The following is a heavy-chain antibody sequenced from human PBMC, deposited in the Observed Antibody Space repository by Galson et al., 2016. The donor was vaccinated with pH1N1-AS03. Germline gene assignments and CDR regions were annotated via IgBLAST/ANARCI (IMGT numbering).Heavy chain of an antibody. CDR3: AREPWGSTQGEY. V-gene: IGHV3-53*01. CDR1: GFTINNNY. J-gene: IGHJ4*02. Sequence: LRLSCAASGFTINNNYMSWVRQAPGKELEWVSVIYGGGDTFYADSVKGRFTISRDNSKNTVYLQMNSLRVEDTAVYYCAREPWGSTQGEYWGQGTLVTVSS. CDR2: IYGGGDT. D-gene: IGHD3-16*01.